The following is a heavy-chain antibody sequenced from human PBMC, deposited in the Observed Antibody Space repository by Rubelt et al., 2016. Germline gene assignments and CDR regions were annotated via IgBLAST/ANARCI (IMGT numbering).Heavy chain of an antibody. Sequence: QVQLVESGGGLVKPGGSLRLSCAASGFTFSDYYMSWIRQAPGKGLEWVSYISSSSSHTNYADSVKGRFTISRDNAKNSLYLQMNSLRAEDTAVYYCARETETTMEDYYYGMDVWGRGTTVTVSS. V-gene: IGHV3-11*06. J-gene: IGHJ6*01. D-gene: IGHD5-18*01. CDR2: ISSSSSHT. CDR1: GFTFSDYY. CDR3: ARETETTMEDYYYGMDV.